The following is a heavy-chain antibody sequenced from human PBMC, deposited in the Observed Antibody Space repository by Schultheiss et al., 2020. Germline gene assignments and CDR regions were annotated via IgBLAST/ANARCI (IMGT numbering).Heavy chain of an antibody. Sequence: SATLSLTCTVSGGSISSGGYYWSWIRQPPGKGLEWIGYIYYSGSTNYNPSLKSRVTISVDTSKNQFSLKLSSVTAADTAVYYCARDIAGTGGGVSIWGQGALVTGSS. J-gene: IGHJ4*02. CDR2: IYYSGST. CDR1: GGSISSGGYY. D-gene: IGHD1-20*01. CDR3: ARDIAGTGGGVSI. V-gene: IGHV4-61*08.